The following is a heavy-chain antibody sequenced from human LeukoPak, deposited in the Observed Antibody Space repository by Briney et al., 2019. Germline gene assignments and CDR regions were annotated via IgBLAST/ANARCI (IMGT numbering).Heavy chain of an antibody. Sequence: GGSLRLSCAASRFNFRSYGMSWVRQAPGKGLEWVSGISGSGGSTYYADSVKGRFTISRDNSKNTLYLQMNSLRAEDTAVYYCAKDLGYSYGIDYWGQGTLVTVSS. J-gene: IGHJ4*02. CDR1: RFNFRSYG. V-gene: IGHV3-23*01. D-gene: IGHD5-18*01. CDR3: AKDLGYSYGIDY. CDR2: ISGSGGST.